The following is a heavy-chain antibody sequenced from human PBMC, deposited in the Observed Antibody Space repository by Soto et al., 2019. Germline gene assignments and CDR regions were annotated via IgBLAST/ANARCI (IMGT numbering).Heavy chain of an antibody. V-gene: IGHV3-64*02. J-gene: IGHJ6*02. D-gene: IGHD3-3*01. Sequence: GGSLRLSCAASGFTFSSYAMHWVRQAPGKGLEYVSAISSNGGSTYYADSVKGRFTISRDNSKNTLYLQMGSLRAEDMAVYYCARSAYYDFWSGCLDYYYYYGMDVWGQGTTVTVSS. CDR3: ARSAYYDFWSGCLDYYYYYGMDV. CDR1: GFTFSSYA. CDR2: ISSNGGST.